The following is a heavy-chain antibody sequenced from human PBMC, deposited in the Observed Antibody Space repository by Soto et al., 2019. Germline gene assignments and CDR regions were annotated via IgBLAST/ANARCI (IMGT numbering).Heavy chain of an antibody. J-gene: IGHJ6*02. Sequence: VGSLRLSCAASGFTFSSYAMSGVRQAPGKGLEWVSAISGSGGSTYYADSVKGRFTISRDNSKNTLYLQMNSLRAEDTAVYYCAKDILTGSDYYYGMDVWGQGTTVTVSS. CDR1: GFTFSSYA. V-gene: IGHV3-23*01. CDR2: ISGSGGST. D-gene: IGHD3-9*01. CDR3: AKDILTGSDYYYGMDV.